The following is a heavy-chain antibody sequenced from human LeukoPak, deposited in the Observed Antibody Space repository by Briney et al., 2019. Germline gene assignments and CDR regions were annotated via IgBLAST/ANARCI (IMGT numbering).Heavy chain of an antibody. V-gene: IGHV1-46*01. CDR2: INPSGGST. CDR3: ASYDFWSGYGDY. J-gene: IGHJ4*02. D-gene: IGHD3-3*01. Sequence: GASVKVSCKASGYTFTSYYMHWVRQAPGQGLEWMGIINPSGGSTSYAQKFQGRVTMTRDTSTSTVYMELNSLRAEDTAVYYCASYDFWSGYGDYWGQGTLVTVSS. CDR1: GYTFTSYY.